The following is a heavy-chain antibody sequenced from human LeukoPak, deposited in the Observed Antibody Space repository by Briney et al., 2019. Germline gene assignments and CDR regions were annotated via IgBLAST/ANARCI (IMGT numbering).Heavy chain of an antibody. V-gene: IGHV1-8*01. Sequence: ASVKVSCKASGYTFTSYDINWVRQATGQGLEWMGWMNPNSGNTGYAQKFQGRVTITADESTSTAYMELSSLRSEDTAVYYCARGGENSSSEDYWGQGTLVTVSS. D-gene: IGHD6-6*01. CDR3: ARGGENSSSEDY. CDR2: MNPNSGNT. CDR1: GYTFTSYD. J-gene: IGHJ4*02.